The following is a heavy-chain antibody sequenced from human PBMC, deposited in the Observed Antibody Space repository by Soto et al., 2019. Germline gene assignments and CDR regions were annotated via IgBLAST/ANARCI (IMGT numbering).Heavy chain of an antibody. J-gene: IGHJ6*02. D-gene: IGHD3-3*01. CDR2: IYYSGST. CDR1: GGSISSYY. CDR3: AREGNYDFWSGYLGGYYGMDV. V-gene: IGHV4-59*01. Sequence: SETLSLTCTVSGGSISSYYWSWIRQPPGKGLEWIGYIYYSGSTNYNPSLESRVTISVDTSKNQFSLKLSSVTAADTAVYYCAREGNYDFWSGYLGGYYGMDVWGQGTTVTVSS.